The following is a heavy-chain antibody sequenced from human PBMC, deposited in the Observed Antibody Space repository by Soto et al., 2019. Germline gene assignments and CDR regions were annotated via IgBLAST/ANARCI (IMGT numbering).Heavy chain of an antibody. CDR3: ARGNPSSGWYVVDYYYGMDV. Sequence: EVQLVESGGGLVQPGGSLRLSCAASGFTVSSNYMSWVRQAPGKGLEWVSVIYSGGSTYYADSVKGRFTISRDNSKNTLYLQMNSLRAEDTAVYYCARGNPSSGWYVVDYYYGMDVWGQGTTVTVSS. J-gene: IGHJ6*02. CDR2: IYSGGST. CDR1: GFTVSSNY. V-gene: IGHV3-66*01. D-gene: IGHD6-13*01.